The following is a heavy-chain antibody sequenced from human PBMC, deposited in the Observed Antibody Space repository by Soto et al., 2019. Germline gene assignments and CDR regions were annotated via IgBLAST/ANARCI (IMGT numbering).Heavy chain of an antibody. V-gene: IGHV3-64*01. Sequence: AGSLGLSCASSGFTVSRSARPWVRQTHGKGLEYVSAISSNGGSTYYANSVKGRFTISRDNSKNTLYLQMGSLRAEDMAVYYCARGRTYYDFWSGYYHDYWGQGTLVTVSS. D-gene: IGHD3-3*01. J-gene: IGHJ4*02. CDR3: ARGRTYYDFWSGYYHDY. CDR1: GFTVSRSA. CDR2: ISSNGGST.